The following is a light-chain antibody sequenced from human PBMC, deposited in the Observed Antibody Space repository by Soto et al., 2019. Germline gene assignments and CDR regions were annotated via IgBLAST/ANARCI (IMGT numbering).Light chain of an antibody. CDR3: QQRSNWPRLT. Sequence: ELVLTQSPATLSLSPGERATLSCRASQSVSSYLAWYQQKPGQAPRLLIYDASNSATGIPARFSGSGSGTDFTLTISSLEPEDFAVYYCQQRSNWPRLTFGGGTKVDIK. CDR1: QSVSSY. CDR2: DAS. J-gene: IGKJ4*01. V-gene: IGKV3-11*01.